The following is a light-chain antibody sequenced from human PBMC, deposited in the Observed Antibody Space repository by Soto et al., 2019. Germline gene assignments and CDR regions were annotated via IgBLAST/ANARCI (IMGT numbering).Light chain of an antibody. J-gene: IGKJ1*01. CDR2: DAS. V-gene: IGKV3D-11*01. CDR1: QGVSSY. Sequence: EIVLTQSPATLSLSPGERATLSCRASQGVSSYLAWYQQKPGQAPRLLIYDASNMATGIPARFSGSGPGTDFTLTISSLEPEDFAVYYCQQRSNWSWTFGQGTKVEIK. CDR3: QQRSNWSWT.